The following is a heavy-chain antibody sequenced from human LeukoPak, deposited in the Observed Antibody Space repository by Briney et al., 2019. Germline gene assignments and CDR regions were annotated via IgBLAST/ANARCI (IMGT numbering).Heavy chain of an antibody. CDR3: ARDQYYDILTGYYKVGMDV. CDR2: IYYSGST. V-gene: IGHV4-59*01. D-gene: IGHD3-9*01. Sequence: SETLSLTCTVSGGSISSYYWSWIRQPPGKGLEWIGYIYYSGSTNYNPSLQSRVTISVDTSKNQFSLKLSSVTAADTAVYYCARDQYYDILTGYYKVGMDVWGQGTTVTVSS. J-gene: IGHJ6*02. CDR1: GGSISSYY.